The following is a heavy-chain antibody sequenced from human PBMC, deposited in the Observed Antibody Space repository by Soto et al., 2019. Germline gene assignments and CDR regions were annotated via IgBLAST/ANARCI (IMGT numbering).Heavy chain of an antibody. D-gene: IGHD1-1*01. Sequence: QLQLQESGPGLVKPSENLSLTCSVSGGSISSPSYYWGWIRQPPGKGLEWIGSIYYSGNTYYNPSLKSRVTIFVDTSRNQFSLKVNSVTAADTAVYFCVRLPGITTFRRDYWGQGTLVTVSS. CDR1: GGSISSPSYY. V-gene: IGHV4-39*01. J-gene: IGHJ4*02. CDR2: IYYSGNT. CDR3: VRLPGITTFRRDY.